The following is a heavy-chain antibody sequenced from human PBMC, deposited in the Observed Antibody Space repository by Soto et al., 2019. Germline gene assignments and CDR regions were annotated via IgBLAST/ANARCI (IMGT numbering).Heavy chain of an antibody. D-gene: IGHD2-2*01. Sequence: GGSLTLSCAASGFTFSSYAMSWVRQAPGKGLEWVSAISGSGGSTYYADSVKGRFTISRDNSKNTLYLQMDSLRAEDTAVYYCAKDNQPLYYYYYGMDVWGQGTTVTVSS. CDR1: GFTFSSYA. J-gene: IGHJ6*02. CDR3: AKDNQPLYYYYYGMDV. V-gene: IGHV3-23*01. CDR2: ISGSGGST.